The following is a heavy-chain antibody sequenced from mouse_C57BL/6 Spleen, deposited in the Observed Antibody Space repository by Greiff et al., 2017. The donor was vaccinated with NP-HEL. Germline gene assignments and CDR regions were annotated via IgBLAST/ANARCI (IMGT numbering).Heavy chain of an antibody. CDR3: ARRNYSNYLVWFAY. D-gene: IGHD2-5*01. V-gene: IGHV1-18*01. CDR1: GYTFTDYN. J-gene: IGHJ3*01. CDR2: INPNNGGT. Sequence: VQLQQSGPELVKPGASVKIPCKASGYTFTDYNMDWVKQSHGKSLEWIGDINPNNGGTIYNQKFKGKATLTVDKSSSTAYMELRSLTSEDTAVYYCARRNYSNYLVWFAYWGQGTLVTVSA.